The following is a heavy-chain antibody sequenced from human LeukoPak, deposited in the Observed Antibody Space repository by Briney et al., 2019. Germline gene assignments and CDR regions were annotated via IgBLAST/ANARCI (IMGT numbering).Heavy chain of an antibody. CDR1: GFTFSSYG. CDR3: ARDTVGRYRSSGWYGEDY. V-gene: IGHV3-23*01. D-gene: IGHD6-19*01. J-gene: IGHJ4*02. Sequence: PGGSLRLSCAASGFTFSSYGMSWVRQAPGKGLEWVSAISGSGGSTYYADSVKGRFTISRDNSKNTLYLQMNSLRAEDTAVYYCARDTVGRYRSSGWYGEDYWGQGTLVTVSS. CDR2: ISGSGGST.